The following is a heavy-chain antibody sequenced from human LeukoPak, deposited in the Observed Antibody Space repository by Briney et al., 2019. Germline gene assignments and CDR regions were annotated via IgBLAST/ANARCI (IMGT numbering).Heavy chain of an antibody. CDR3: HSPGYRYGTQYFDY. CDR2: IKSKTDGGTA. D-gene: IGHD5-18*01. CDR1: GFTFSNAW. J-gene: IGHJ4*02. Sequence: GGSLRLSCAASGFTFSNAWMNWVRQAPGKGLEWVGRIKSKTDGGTADNAAPVKGRFTISRDDSKNTLYLQMNSLKTEDTAVYHCHSPGYRYGTQYFDYWGEGTLVTVSS. V-gene: IGHV3-15*01.